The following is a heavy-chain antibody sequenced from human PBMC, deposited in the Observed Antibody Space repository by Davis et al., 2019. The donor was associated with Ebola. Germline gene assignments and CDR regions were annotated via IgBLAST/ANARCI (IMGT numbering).Heavy chain of an antibody. CDR1: GGSFSGYY. V-gene: IGHV4-34*01. Sequence: SETLSLTCAVYGGSFSGYYWSWIRQPPGKGLEWIGEINHSGSTNYNPSLKSRVTISVDTSKNQFSLKLSSVTAADTAVYYCASLYGDYGPPYYHYGMDVWGQGTTVTVSS. CDR3: ASLYGDYGPPYYHYGMDV. J-gene: IGHJ6*02. CDR2: INHSGST. D-gene: IGHD4-17*01.